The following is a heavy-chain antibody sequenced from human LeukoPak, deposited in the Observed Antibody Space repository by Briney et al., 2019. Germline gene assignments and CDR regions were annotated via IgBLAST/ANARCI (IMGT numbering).Heavy chain of an antibody. V-gene: IGHV4-38-2*02. J-gene: IGHJ4*02. CDR3: ARDSPGRYFDY. Sequence: SSETLSLTCTVSGYSISSGYYWGWIRQPPGKGLEWIGSIYHSGSTNYSPSLKSRVTISLDMSENQFSLKLTSVTAADTAVYYCARDSPGRYFDYWGQGTLVTVSS. CDR1: GYSISSGYY. CDR2: IYHSGST.